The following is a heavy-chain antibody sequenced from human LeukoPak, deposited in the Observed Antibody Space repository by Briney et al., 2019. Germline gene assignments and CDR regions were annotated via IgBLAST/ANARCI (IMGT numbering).Heavy chain of an antibody. CDR1: GYTFTGYY. CDR3: ARLAPYYYGSGSSNWFDP. D-gene: IGHD3-10*01. J-gene: IGHJ5*02. Sequence: GASVKVSCKASGYTFTGYYMHWVRQAPGQGLVWMGWINPNSGGTNCAQKFQGRATMTRDTSISTAYMELSRLRSDDTAVYYCARLAPYYYGSGSSNWFDPWGQGTLVTVSS. V-gene: IGHV1-2*02. CDR2: INPNSGGT.